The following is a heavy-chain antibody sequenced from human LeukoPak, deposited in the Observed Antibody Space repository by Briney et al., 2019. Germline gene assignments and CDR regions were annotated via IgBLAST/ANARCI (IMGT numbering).Heavy chain of an antibody. V-gene: IGHV5-51*01. D-gene: IGHD5-18*01. Sequence: NSGESLKISCKGSGYSFTSYWIGWVRQMPGKGLEWMGIIYPGDSDTRYSPSFQGQVTISADKSISTAYLQWSSLKASDTAMYYCARLGRYSYGPFDAFDIWGQGTMVTVSS. CDR1: GYSFTSYW. CDR3: ARLGRYSYGPFDAFDI. J-gene: IGHJ3*02. CDR2: IYPGDSDT.